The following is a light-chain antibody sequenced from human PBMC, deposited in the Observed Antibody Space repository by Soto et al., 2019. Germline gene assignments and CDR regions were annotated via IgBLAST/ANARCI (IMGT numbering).Light chain of an antibody. Sequence: DIVMTQSPDCLAVSLGERATINCKSSQSVLYSSNNKNYLAWYQQKPGQPPILLIYWASTRESGVPDRFSGSGSGTDFTLTISSLQAEDVAVYYCQQYYSTPVTFGQGTKLEIK. CDR3: QQYYSTPVT. V-gene: IGKV4-1*01. CDR1: QSVLYSSNNKNY. J-gene: IGKJ2*01. CDR2: WAS.